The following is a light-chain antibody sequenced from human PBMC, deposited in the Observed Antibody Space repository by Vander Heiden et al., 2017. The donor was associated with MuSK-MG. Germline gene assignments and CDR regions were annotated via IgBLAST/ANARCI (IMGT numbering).Light chain of an antibody. V-gene: IGKV4-1*01. Sequence: DIVLTQSRDALDVSLGERASINCRSSQSLLYSTNNKNYLAWYQQRPGQPPKLLIYWASIRESGVPDRFSGSGSGTDFTLTITSLQAEDAAVYYCQQYFHNYQAFGHGTKVEIK. CDR2: WAS. CDR1: QSLLYSTNNKNY. J-gene: IGKJ3*01. CDR3: QQYFHNYQA.